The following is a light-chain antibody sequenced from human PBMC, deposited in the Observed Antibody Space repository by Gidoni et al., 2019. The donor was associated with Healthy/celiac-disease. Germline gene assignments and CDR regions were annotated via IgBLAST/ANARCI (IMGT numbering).Light chain of an antibody. Sequence: ETAMTQSPATLSVSPGERATLSCRASQSVNSNLAWYQQKPGQAPRLLIYGASTRATGIPARFSGSGSGAEFTLTISSLQSEDFAVYYCQQYNNWPQTFGQGTKVEIK. CDR2: GAS. CDR1: QSVNSN. CDR3: QQYNNWPQT. J-gene: IGKJ1*01. V-gene: IGKV3-15*01.